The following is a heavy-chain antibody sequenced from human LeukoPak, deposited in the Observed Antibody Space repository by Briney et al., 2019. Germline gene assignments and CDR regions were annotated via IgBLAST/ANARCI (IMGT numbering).Heavy chain of an antibody. CDR3: AAQGHIVGAVFDY. J-gene: IGHJ4*02. CDR2: IYYSGST. V-gene: IGHV4-59*01. CDR1: GGSISSYY. D-gene: IGHD2-21*01. Sequence: ASETLSLTCTVSGGSISSYYWSWIRQPPGKGLEWIGYIYYSGSTNYNPSLKSRVTISVDTSKNQFSLKLSSVTAADTAVYYCAAQGHIVGAVFDYWGQGTLVTVSS.